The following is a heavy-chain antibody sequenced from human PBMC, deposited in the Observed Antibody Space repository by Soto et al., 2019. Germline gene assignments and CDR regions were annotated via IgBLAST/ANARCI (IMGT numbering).Heavy chain of an antibody. J-gene: IGHJ3*02. CDR3: ANLSVVAPTPSI. D-gene: IGHD2-15*01. Sequence: GKGLEWVSAISGSGGSTYYADSVKGRFTISRDNSKNTLYLQMNSLRAEDTAFYYGANLSVVAPTPSICGQGRMVAVSS. CDR2: ISGSGGST. V-gene: IGHV3-23*01.